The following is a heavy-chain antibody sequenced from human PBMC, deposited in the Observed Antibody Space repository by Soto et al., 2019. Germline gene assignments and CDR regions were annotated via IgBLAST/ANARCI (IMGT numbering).Heavy chain of an antibody. Sequence: GESLKISCKGSGYSFTSYWIGWVRQMPGKGLEWMGIIYPGDSDTRYSPSVQGQVTISADKSISTAYLQWSSLKASDTAMYYCARQVDTARSGAFDIWGQGTMVAVSS. D-gene: IGHD5-18*01. CDR2: IYPGDSDT. V-gene: IGHV5-51*01. CDR3: ARQVDTARSGAFDI. CDR1: GYSFTSYW. J-gene: IGHJ3*02.